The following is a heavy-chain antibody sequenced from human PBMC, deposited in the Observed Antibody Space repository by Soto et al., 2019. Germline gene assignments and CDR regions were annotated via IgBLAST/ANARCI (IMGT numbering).Heavy chain of an antibody. V-gene: IGHV4-59*01. CDR3: ARGHSGYETPFDY. CDR2: IYYSGST. D-gene: IGHD5-12*01. J-gene: IGHJ4*02. CDR1: GGSISSYY. Sequence: PSETLSLTCTVSGGSISSYYWSWIRQPPGKGLEWIGYIYYSGSTNYNPSLKSRVTISVDTSKNQFSLKLSSVTAADTAVYYCARGHSGYETPFDYWGQGTLVTV.